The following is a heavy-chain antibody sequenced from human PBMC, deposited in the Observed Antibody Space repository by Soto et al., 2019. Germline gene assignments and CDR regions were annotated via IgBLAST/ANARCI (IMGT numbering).Heavy chain of an antibody. CDR3: AREGRHSGGMRESWFDP. J-gene: IGHJ5*02. Sequence: QVQLQESGPGLVKPSQTLSLTCTVSGDSISSRSHYWNWIRQVPGKGLEFIGYIFYTGATYYNPSLRGRVSMSTDTSKNQFSLNLRSVTAADTAIYYCAREGRHSGGMRESWFDPWGQGTLVTVSS. CDR2: IFYTGAT. D-gene: IGHD3-10*01. CDR1: GDSISSRSHY. V-gene: IGHV4-31*03.